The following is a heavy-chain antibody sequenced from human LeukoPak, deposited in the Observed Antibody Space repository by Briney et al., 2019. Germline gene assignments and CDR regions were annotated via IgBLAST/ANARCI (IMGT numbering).Heavy chain of an antibody. CDR3: AKESGRSYYDSSGYHPSDY. CDR2: ISYDGSNK. V-gene: IGHV3-30*18. CDR1: GFTFSSYG. J-gene: IGHJ4*02. D-gene: IGHD3-22*01. Sequence: GGSLRLSCAASGFTFSSYGMHWVRQAPGKGLEWVAVISYDGSNKYYADSVKGRFTISRDNSKNTLYLQMNSLRAEDTAVYYCAKESGRSYYDSSGYHPSDYWGQGTLVTVSS.